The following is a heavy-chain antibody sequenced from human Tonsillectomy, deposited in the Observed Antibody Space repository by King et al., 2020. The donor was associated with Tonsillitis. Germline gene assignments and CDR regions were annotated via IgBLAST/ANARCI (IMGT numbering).Heavy chain of an antibody. Sequence: VQLQQWGAGLLRPSETLSLTCAVYGGSFSDYFWSWIRQPPGKGLEWIGEIDHSGNTNYNPSLKSRATISVDTSKNQFSLKMTSVTASDTAVYYCSRGRSFYYDSSATPYYFHYYMDVWGKGTTVTVSS. V-gene: IGHV4-34*01. J-gene: IGHJ6*03. CDR2: IDHSGNT. CDR3: SRGRSFYYDSSATPYYFHYYMDV. CDR1: GGSFSDYF. D-gene: IGHD3-22*01.